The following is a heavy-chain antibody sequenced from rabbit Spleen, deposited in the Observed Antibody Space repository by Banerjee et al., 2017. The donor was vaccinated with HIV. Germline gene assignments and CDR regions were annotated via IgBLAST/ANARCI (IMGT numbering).Heavy chain of an antibody. J-gene: IGHJ3*01. CDR2: INTATAKG. D-gene: IGHD6-1*01. CDR1: GFSFSDRDV. V-gene: IGHV1S40*01. CDR3: ARGYGGYAFTWLDL. Sequence: QSLEESGGDLVKPEGSLTLTCTASGFSFSDRDVMCWVRQAPGKGLEWIACINTATAKGVYASWVNGRFTISKTSSTTVTLQMTSLTAADTATYFCARGYGGYAFTWLDLWGPGTLVTVS.